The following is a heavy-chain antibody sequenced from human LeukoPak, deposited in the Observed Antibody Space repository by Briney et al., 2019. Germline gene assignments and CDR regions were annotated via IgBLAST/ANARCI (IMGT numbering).Heavy chain of an antibody. V-gene: IGHV3-7*01. Sequence: GGSLRLSWAASGFTFSNYWMSWVRQAPGKGMEWVANIKEDGSVKYYADSVEGSFTIYRDNGKNSLYLQMNSLRAEDTDVFYCARIRYSSSSIVYWGQGTLVTVSS. CDR3: ARIRYSSSSIVY. J-gene: IGHJ4*02. CDR1: GFTFSNYW. CDR2: IKEDGSVK. D-gene: IGHD6-6*01.